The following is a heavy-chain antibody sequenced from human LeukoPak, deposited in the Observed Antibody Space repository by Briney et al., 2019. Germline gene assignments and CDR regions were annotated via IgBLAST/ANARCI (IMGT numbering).Heavy chain of an antibody. D-gene: IGHD2-2*01. CDR3: AKDGGVYCSSPSCTPLGMDV. CDR2: ISGSGGST. J-gene: IGHJ6*02. CDR1: GFTFSSYA. V-gene: IGHV3-23*01. Sequence: PGGSLRLSCAASGFTFSSYAMSWVRQAPGKGLEWVSAISGSGGSTYYADSVKGRFTISRDNSKNTLYLQMNSLRAEDTAVYYCAKDGGVYCSSPSCTPLGMDVWGQGTTVTVSS.